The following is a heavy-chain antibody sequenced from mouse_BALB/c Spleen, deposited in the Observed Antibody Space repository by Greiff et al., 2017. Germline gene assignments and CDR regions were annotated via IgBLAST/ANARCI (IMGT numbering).Heavy chain of an antibody. CDR1: GYAFTNYL. J-gene: IGHJ3*01. Sequence: QVQLQQSGAELVRPGTSVKVSCKASGYAFTNYLIEWVKQRPGQGLEWIGVINPGSGGTNYNEKFKGKATLTADKSSSTAYMQLSSLTSDASAVYFCAAYGDYDRFAYWGQGTLVTVSA. CDR3: AAYGDYDRFAY. D-gene: IGHD2-13*01. CDR2: INPGSGGT. V-gene: IGHV1-54*01.